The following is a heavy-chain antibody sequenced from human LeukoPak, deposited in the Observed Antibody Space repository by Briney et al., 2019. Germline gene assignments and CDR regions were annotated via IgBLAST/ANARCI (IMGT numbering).Heavy chain of an antibody. D-gene: IGHD2-2*01. V-gene: IGHV1-69*13. CDR1: GGTFSSYA. CDR3: ARGYCSSTSCRHNWFDP. Sequence: SVKVSCKASGGTFSSYAISWVRQAPGQGLERMGGIIPIFGTANYAQKFQGRVTITADESTSTAYMELSSLRSEDTAVYYCARGYCSSTSCRHNWFDPWAREPWSPSPQ. CDR2: IIPIFGTA. J-gene: IGHJ5*02.